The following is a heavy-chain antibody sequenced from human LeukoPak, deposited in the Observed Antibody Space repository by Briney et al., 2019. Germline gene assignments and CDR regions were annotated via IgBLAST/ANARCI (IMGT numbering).Heavy chain of an antibody. CDR1: GFTFSGHA. D-gene: IGHD7-27*01. J-gene: IGHJ4*02. Sequence: GGSLRLSSAASGFTFSGHAMSRVRQAPGKGLEWVSGISTSGGSTYYGNSVKGRFAISRDNSKNMVYLQMNSLRAEDTAVYYCAKDRPGEAWFDYWGQGTLVTVSS. CDR3: AKDRPGEAWFDY. CDR2: ISTSGGST. V-gene: IGHV3-23*01.